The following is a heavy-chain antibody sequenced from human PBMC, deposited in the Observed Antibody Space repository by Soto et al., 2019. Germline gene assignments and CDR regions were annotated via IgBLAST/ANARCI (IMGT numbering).Heavy chain of an antibody. CDR2: IYYSGST. CDR3: AREESLGYYGMDV. J-gene: IGHJ6*02. CDR1: GGSISSGGYS. Sequence: TSETLSLTCAVSGGSISSGGYSWSWIRQHPGKGLEWIGYIYYSGSTYYNPSLKSRVTISVDTSKNQFSLKLRSVAAADTAVYYCAREESLGYYGMDVWGQGTTVTVSS. V-gene: IGHV4-31*11.